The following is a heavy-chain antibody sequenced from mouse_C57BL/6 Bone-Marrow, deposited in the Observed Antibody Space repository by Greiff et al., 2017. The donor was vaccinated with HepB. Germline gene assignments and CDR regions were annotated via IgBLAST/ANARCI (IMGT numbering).Heavy chain of an antibody. J-gene: IGHJ1*03. CDR3: ASLITTVVYWYFDV. CDR2: IHPNSGST. Sequence: QVQLQQSGAELVRPGASVKLSCTASGYTFTSYWMHWVKQRPGQGLEWIGMIHPNSGSTNYNEKFKSKATLTVDKSSSTAYMQLSSLTSEDSAVYYCASLITTVVYWYFDVWGTGTTVTVSS. V-gene: IGHV1-64*01. D-gene: IGHD1-1*01. CDR1: GYTFTSYW.